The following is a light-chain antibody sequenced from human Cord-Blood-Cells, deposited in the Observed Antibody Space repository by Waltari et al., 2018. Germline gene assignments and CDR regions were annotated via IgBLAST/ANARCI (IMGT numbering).Light chain of an antibody. Sequence: SYELTQPPSVSVSPGQTARITCPGDALPKQYADWYQQKPGQAPVLVIYKDSERPSGIPERFSGSSSGTTVTLTISGVQAEDEADYYCQSADSSGTYEVFGGGTKLTVL. CDR3: QSADSSGTYEV. CDR1: ALPKQY. V-gene: IGLV3-25*03. J-gene: IGLJ3*02. CDR2: KDS.